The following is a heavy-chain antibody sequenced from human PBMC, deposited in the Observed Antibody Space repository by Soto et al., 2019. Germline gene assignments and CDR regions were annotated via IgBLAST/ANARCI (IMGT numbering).Heavy chain of an antibody. CDR1: GFTFSSYG. V-gene: IGHV3-33*01. CDR2: IWYDGSNK. Sequence: VGSLRLSCAASGFTFSSYGMHWVRQAPGKGLEWVAVIWYDGSNKYYADSVKGRFTISRDNSKNTLYLQMNSLRAEDTAVYYCARDETTSYYYYDSSGCYFHWGQGTLVPVSS. J-gene: IGHJ4*02. CDR3: ARDETTSYYYYDSSGCYFH. D-gene: IGHD3-22*01.